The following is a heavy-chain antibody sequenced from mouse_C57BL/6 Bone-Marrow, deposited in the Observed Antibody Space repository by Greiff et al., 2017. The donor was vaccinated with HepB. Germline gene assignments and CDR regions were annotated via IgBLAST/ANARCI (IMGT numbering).Heavy chain of an antibody. V-gene: IGHV1-82*01. CDR1: GYAFSSSW. J-gene: IGHJ4*01. Sequence: QVQLQQSGPELVKPGASVKISCKASGYAFSSSWMNWVKQRPGRGLEWIGRIYPGDGDTNYNGKFKGKATLTADKSSSTASLQLSSLTSEDSAVYFCARYPFITTAMDYWGQGTSVTVTS. CDR3: ARYPFITTAMDY. D-gene: IGHD1-1*01. CDR2: IYPGDGDT.